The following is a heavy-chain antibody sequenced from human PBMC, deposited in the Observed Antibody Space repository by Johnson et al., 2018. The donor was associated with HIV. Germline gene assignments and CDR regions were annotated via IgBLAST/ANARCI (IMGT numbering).Heavy chain of an antibody. CDR3: ARTEYFGWDRSHAFDI. D-gene: IGHD3-9*01. J-gene: IGHJ3*02. Sequence: VQLVESGGSVVRPGGSLRLSCAASGFTFDDYGMSWVRQAPGKGLEWVSGIPWNGGSTGYADSVKGRFTISRDNAKNSLYLQMNSLRAEDTALYYCARTEYFGWDRSHAFDIWGQGTMVTVSS. CDR1: GFTFDDYG. CDR2: IPWNGGST. V-gene: IGHV3-20*04.